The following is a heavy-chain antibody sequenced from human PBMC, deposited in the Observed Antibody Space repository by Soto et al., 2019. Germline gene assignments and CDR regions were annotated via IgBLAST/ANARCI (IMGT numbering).Heavy chain of an antibody. D-gene: IGHD3-10*01. CDR2: IYYSGST. CDR3: ARLEGSVYYYYGMDV. V-gene: IGHV4-39*01. Sequence: SESLSLTCTVSGGSISSSSYYWGWIRQPPGKGLEWIGSIYYSGSTYYNPSLKSRVTISVDTSKNQFSLKLSSVTAADTAVYYCARLEGSVYYYYGMDVWGQGTTVT. CDR1: GGSISSSSYY. J-gene: IGHJ6*02.